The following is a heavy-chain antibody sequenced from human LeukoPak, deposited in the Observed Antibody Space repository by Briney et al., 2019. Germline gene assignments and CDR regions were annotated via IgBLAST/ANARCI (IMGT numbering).Heavy chain of an antibody. D-gene: IGHD3-9*01. CDR1: GYSFTSHW. V-gene: IGHV5-51*01. Sequence: GESLKISCKGSGYSFTSHWIGWVRQRPGKGLEWMGIIYPGDSGRYTSSFQGQVTISADKSITTAYLQWSSLKASDTAIYYCARGVRYFDWLETTYNWFDPWGQGTLVTVSS. CDR2: IYPGDSG. J-gene: IGHJ5*02. CDR3: ARGVRYFDWLETTYNWFDP.